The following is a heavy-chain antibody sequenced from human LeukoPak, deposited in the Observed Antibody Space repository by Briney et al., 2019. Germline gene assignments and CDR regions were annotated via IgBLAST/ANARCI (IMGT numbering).Heavy chain of an antibody. CDR3: ARDGHRDNSSSWYSPYYYYYYGTDV. CDR2: IYYSGST. Sequence: SETLSLTCTVSGGSVSSGSYYWSWIRQPPGKGLEWIGYIYYSGSTNYNPSLKSRVTISVDTSKNQFSLKLSSVTAADTAVYYCARDGHRDNSSSWYSPYYYYYYGTDVWGQGTTVTVSS. V-gene: IGHV4-61*01. CDR1: GGSVSSGSYY. D-gene: IGHD6-13*01. J-gene: IGHJ6*02.